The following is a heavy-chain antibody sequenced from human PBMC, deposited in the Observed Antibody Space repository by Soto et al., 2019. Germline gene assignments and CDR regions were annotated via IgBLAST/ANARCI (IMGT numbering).Heavy chain of an antibody. Sequence: GSLRLSCAASGFTFSSYGMHWVRQAPGKGLEWVAVISYDGSNKYYADSVKGRFTISRDNSKNTLYLQMNSLRAEDTAVYYCAKDGVVVPAIKPDAFDIWGQGTMVTVSS. V-gene: IGHV3-30*18. CDR3: AKDGVVVPAIKPDAFDI. CDR1: GFTFSSYG. J-gene: IGHJ3*02. CDR2: ISYDGSNK. D-gene: IGHD2-2*01.